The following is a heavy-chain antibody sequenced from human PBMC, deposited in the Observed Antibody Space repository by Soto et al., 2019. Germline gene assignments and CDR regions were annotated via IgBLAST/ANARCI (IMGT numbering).Heavy chain of an antibody. CDR2: ISAYNGNT. V-gene: IGHV1-18*01. CDR1: GYTFTSYG. J-gene: IGHJ4*02. Sequence: QVQLVQSGAEVKKPGASVKVSCKASGYTFTSYGISWVRQAPGQGLEWMGWISAYNGNTKYAQNLQGRXTXTXXTSTSTADMELRSLRSDDTAVYYCARDAAIGMNDYWGQGTLVTVSS. D-gene: IGHD1-20*01. CDR3: ARDAAIGMNDY.